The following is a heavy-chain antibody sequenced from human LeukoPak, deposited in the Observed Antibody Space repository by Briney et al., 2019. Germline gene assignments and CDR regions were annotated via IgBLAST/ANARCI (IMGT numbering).Heavy chain of an antibody. CDR1: GGTISRNY. J-gene: IGHJ3*02. CDR2: IVNIWST. Sequence: SETLSLTCTVSGGTISRNYWSWIRQPPGKGLEWIAYIVNIWSTNYNPSLNSRLTISVDASKNQFSLKLSSVTAADTAVYYCARDRRRELLHAFDIWGQGTMVTVS. CDR3: ARDRRRELLHAFDI. D-gene: IGHD1-26*01. V-gene: IGHV4-59*01.